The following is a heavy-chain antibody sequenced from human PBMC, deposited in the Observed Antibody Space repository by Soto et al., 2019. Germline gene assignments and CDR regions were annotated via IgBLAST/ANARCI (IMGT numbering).Heavy chain of an antibody. Sequence: GASVKVSCKASGGTFSSYTISWVRQAPGQGLEWMGRIIPILGIANYAQKFQGRVTITADKSTSTAYMELSSLRSEDTAVYYCARDSIYSSSPRNWFDPWGQGTLVTVSS. J-gene: IGHJ5*02. D-gene: IGHD6-13*01. CDR3: ARDSIYSSSPRNWFDP. CDR1: GGTFSSYT. V-gene: IGHV1-69*04. CDR2: IIPILGIA.